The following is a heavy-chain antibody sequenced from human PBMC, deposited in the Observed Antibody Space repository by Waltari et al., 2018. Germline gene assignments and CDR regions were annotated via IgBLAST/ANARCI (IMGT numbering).Heavy chain of an antibody. CDR2: MNPNSGNT. CDR1: GYTFTSYA. Sequence: QVQLVQSGAEVKKPGASVKVSCQASGYTFTSYAITWLRQATGQGLEWMGWMNPNSGNTGYAQKFQGRVTMTRNTSISTAYMELSSLRSEDTAVYYCARGLYYYDSSGYYGSYYFDYWGQGTLVTVSS. V-gene: IGHV1-8*01. D-gene: IGHD3-22*01. CDR3: ARGLYYYDSSGYYGSYYFDY. J-gene: IGHJ4*02.